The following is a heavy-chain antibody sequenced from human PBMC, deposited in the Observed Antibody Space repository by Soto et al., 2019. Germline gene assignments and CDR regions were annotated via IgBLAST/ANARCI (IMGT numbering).Heavy chain of an antibody. Sequence: GGSLRLSCAASGFTFSSYAMSWVRQAPGKGLEWVSAISGSGGSTYYADSVKGRFTISRDNSKNTLYLQMNSLRAEDTAVYYCAKAPSDYIWGSYGSGVTYFDYWGQGTLVTVSS. J-gene: IGHJ4*02. D-gene: IGHD3-16*02. CDR3: AKAPSDYIWGSYGSGVTYFDY. CDR1: GFTFSSYA. V-gene: IGHV3-23*01. CDR2: ISGSGGST.